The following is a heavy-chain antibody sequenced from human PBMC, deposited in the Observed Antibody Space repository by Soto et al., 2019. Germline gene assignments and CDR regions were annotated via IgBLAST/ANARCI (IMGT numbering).Heavy chain of an antibody. V-gene: IGHV1-18*04. CDR3: VRDALVESGSFGGH. CDR1: GYNFDSYG. Sequence: QVQLVQSRAEVRKPGASVRVTCQASGYNFDSYGLNWVRQAPGQGPQWMGWISTYTGNTDIAPRFQGRLILTTDTSTSTAYMELRSLRSDDTAVYYCVRDALVESGSFGGHLGQGTLVTVSS. J-gene: IGHJ4*02. CDR2: ISTYTGNT. D-gene: IGHD3-16*01.